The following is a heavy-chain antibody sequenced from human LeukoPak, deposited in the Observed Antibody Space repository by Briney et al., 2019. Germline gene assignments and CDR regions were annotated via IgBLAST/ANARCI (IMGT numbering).Heavy chain of an antibody. V-gene: IGHV4-59*08. CDR1: GGSISSYY. J-gene: IGHJ4*02. CDR3: ARMYDRSGYYYPFDY. D-gene: IGHD3-22*01. CDR2: IHYTGST. Sequence: PSETLSLTCTVSGGSISSYYWSWIRQPPGKGLEWNGYIHYTGSTNYNPSLRSRVTISVDTSKNHFSLKLTSVTAADTAVYYCARMYDRSGYYYPFDYWGQGTLVTVSS.